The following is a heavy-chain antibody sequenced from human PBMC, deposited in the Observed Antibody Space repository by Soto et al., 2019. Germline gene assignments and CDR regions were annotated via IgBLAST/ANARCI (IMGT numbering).Heavy chain of an antibody. CDR2: IRQDGREE. J-gene: IGHJ3*02. Sequence: QLVESGGGLVQPGGSLRPSCAASGFTFSSHWMTWVRQAPGKGLEWVANIRQDGREEHYLDSVKGRFTLSRDNAQNSLYLQMNGLRVEDTAVYYCAKSEGYSFDIRGQGTLVTVSS. D-gene: IGHD1-1*01. CDR3: AKSEGYSFDI. V-gene: IGHV3-7*01. CDR1: GFTFSSHW.